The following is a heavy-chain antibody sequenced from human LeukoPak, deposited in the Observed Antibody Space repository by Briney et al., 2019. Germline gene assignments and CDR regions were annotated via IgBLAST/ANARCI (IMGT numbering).Heavy chain of an antibody. V-gene: IGHV3-30*18. J-gene: IGHJ4*02. CDR1: GFTFSSYW. D-gene: IGHD3-22*01. CDR3: AKVGYYDSSGYPPDY. Sequence: PGGSLRLSCAASGFTFSSYWMSWVRQAPGKGLEWVAVISYDGSNKYYADSVKGRFTISRDNSKNTLYLQMNSLRAEDTAVYYCAKVGYYDSSGYPPDYWGQGTLVTVSS. CDR2: ISYDGSNK.